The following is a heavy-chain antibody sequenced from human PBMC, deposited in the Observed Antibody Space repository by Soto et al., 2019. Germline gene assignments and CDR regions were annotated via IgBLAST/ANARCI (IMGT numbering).Heavy chain of an antibody. CDR2: IYFSGST. Sequence: PSENLSLNCTVYGGSISSVSFFWNWVRRTPGQWLEWIGYIYFSGSTKYNPSLKSRVTISIDPSSNQFSLRLRSVTGADTAVYYCARGEKLSSGGEAIDMWGQGTMVTVSS. CDR3: ARGEKLSSGGEAIDM. V-gene: IGHV4-61*01. D-gene: IGHD3-16*01. CDR1: GGSISSVSFF. J-gene: IGHJ3*02.